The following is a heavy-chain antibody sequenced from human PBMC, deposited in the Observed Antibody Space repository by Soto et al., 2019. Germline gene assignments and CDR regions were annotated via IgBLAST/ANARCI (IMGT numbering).Heavy chain of an antibody. CDR3: SKARPELLTGYNYSWFDP. Sequence: SARLSLTSTVADDFNSAGRYFWNLIRQNPAKGQERIGYIYYSGRAYYKPPLKRRVTIPVYTSKNQFSLKLSSETAADTALYYCSKARPELLTGYNYSWFDPRSQGTLVTLSP. CDR2: IYYSGRA. J-gene: IGHJ5*02. V-gene: IGHV4-31*03. CDR1: DDFNSAGRYF. D-gene: IGHD3-9*01.